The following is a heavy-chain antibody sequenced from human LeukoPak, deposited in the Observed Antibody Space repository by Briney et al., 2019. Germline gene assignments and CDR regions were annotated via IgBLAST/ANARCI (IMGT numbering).Heavy chain of an antibody. CDR3: ARSGGYSFSVDY. D-gene: IGHD5-18*01. V-gene: IGHV4-59*01. CDR1: GSSISSYY. J-gene: IGHJ4*02. CDR2: IYYSGST. Sequence: SETLSLTCTVSGSSISSYYWSWIRQPPGKGLEWIGYIYYSGSTDYNPSLKSRVTISVDTSKNQFSLKLSSVTAADTAVYYCARSGGYSFSVDYWGQGTLVTVSS.